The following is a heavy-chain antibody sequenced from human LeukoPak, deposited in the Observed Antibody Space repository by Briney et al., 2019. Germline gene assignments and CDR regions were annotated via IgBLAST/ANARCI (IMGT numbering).Heavy chain of an antibody. J-gene: IGHJ4*02. CDR3: ARGATFLLFDY. CDR1: GYTFTSYA. CDR2: INAGNGNT. Sequence: GASVKVSCKASGYTFTSYAMHWVRQAPGQRLEWMGWINAGNGNTKYSQKFQGRVTITRDTSASTAHMELSSLRSEDTAVYYCARGATFLLFDYWGQGTLVTVSP. D-gene: IGHD3-16*01. V-gene: IGHV1-3*01.